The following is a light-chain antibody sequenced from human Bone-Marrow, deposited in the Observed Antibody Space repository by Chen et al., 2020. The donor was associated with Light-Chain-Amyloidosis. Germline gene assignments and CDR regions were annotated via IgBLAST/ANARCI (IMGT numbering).Light chain of an antibody. CDR3: QSADSSGTYEVI. Sequence: SYELTQPPSVSVSPGQTARITCSGDDLPTKYAYWYQQKPGQAPVLVIHRDTERPSGTSERFSGSSSATTATLTISGVQAEDEADYHCQSADSSGTYEVIFGGGTKLTVL. J-gene: IGLJ2*01. V-gene: IGLV3-25*03. CDR1: DLPTKY. CDR2: RDT.